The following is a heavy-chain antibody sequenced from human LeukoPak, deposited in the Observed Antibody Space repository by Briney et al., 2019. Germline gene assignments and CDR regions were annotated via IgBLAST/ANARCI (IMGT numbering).Heavy chain of an antibody. CDR1: GFTFSDYY. CDR2: ITNSGSPL. CDR3: ARGGLRYFDWLSFDP. V-gene: IGHV3-11*04. D-gene: IGHD3-9*01. Sequence: GGSLRLSCAASGFTFSDYYMSWIRQAPGKGLEWISNITNSGSPLYADSVKGRFTISRDNAKNSLYLQMNSLRAEDTAVYYCARGGLRYFDWLSFDPWGQGTLVTVSS. J-gene: IGHJ5*02.